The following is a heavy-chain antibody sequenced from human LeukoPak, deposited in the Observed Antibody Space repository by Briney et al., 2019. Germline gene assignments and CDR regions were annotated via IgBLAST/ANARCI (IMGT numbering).Heavy chain of an antibody. V-gene: IGHV3-43*02. CDR3: AKLNSGAFDI. J-gene: IGHJ3*02. D-gene: IGHD2/OR15-2a*01. CDR1: VFTFGDYA. Sequence: PGGSLRLSCAASVFTFGDYAMHWVRQAPGKGLEWVSLISGDGGSTYYADSVKGRFTISRDNSKNSLYLQMNSLRTEDTALYYCAKLNSGAFDIWGQGTMVTVSS. CDR2: ISGDGGST.